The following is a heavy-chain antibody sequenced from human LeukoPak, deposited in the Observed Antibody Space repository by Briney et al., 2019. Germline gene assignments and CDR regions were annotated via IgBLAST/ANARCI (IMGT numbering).Heavy chain of an antibody. CDR3: ARVDEADYDFWSGYYGY. V-gene: IGHV4-39*07. Sequence: KASETLSLTCTVSGGSISSSSYYWGWIRQPPGKGLEWIGSIYYSGSTYYNPSLKSRVTISVDTSKNQFSLKLSSVTAADTAVYYCARVDEADYDFWSGYYGYWGQGTLVTVSS. CDR2: IYYSGST. CDR1: GGSISSSSYY. D-gene: IGHD3-3*01. J-gene: IGHJ4*02.